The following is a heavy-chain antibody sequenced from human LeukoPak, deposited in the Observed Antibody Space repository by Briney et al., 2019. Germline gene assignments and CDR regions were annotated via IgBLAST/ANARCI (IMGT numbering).Heavy chain of an antibody. CDR2: INTDGSST. CDR1: EFTFSTYW. Sequence: GGSLRLSCAASEFTFSTYWMHWVRQAPGKGLVWVSRINTDGSSTTYADSVKGRFTISRDNAKNTLYLQMNSLRAEDTALYYCAKARGQWLARHFDYWGQGTLVTVSS. D-gene: IGHD6-19*01. J-gene: IGHJ4*02. V-gene: IGHV3-74*01. CDR3: AKARGQWLARHFDY.